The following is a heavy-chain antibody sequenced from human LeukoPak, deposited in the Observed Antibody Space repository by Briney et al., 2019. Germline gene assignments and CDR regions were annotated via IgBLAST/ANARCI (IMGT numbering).Heavy chain of an antibody. J-gene: IGHJ1*01. CDR2: IKSDGST. Sequence: GGSLRLSCAASGFTFSSYWMHWVRQAPGKGLVWVSRIKSDGSTNYADSVKGRFTVSRDNAKNTVSLQMNSLRAEDTGVYYCARAPSEIGGYYPEYFRHWGQGTLVTVSS. V-gene: IGHV3-74*01. CDR1: GFTFSSYW. CDR3: ARAPSEIGGYYPEYFRH. D-gene: IGHD3-22*01.